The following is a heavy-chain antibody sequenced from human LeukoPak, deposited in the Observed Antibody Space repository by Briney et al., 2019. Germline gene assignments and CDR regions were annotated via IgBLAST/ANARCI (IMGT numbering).Heavy chain of an antibody. CDR3: AKDISMVRGGGAFDI. J-gene: IGHJ3*02. CDR1: GFTFDDYA. CDR2: ISWNSGSI. D-gene: IGHD3-10*01. V-gene: IGHV3-9*01. Sequence: PGGSLRLSCAASGFTFDDYAMHWVRQAPGKGLEWVSGISWNSGSIGYADSVKGRFTISRDNAKNSLYLQMNSLGAEDTALYYCAKDISMVRGGGAFDIWGQGTMVTVSS.